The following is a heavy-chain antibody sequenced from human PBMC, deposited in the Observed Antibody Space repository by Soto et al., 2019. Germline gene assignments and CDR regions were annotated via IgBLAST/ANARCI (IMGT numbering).Heavy chain of an antibody. Sequence: PSETLSLTCAVYGGSFSGYYWSWIRQPPGKGLEWIGEINHSGSTNYNPSLKSRVTISVDTSKNQYSLKLSSVTAADTAVYYCARGSPNLPIRNSGTYSGPLFDPWGQGTLVTVSS. CDR3: ARGSPNLPIRNSGTYSGPLFDP. CDR1: GGSFSGYY. D-gene: IGHD3-10*01. V-gene: IGHV4-34*01. J-gene: IGHJ5*02. CDR2: INHSGST.